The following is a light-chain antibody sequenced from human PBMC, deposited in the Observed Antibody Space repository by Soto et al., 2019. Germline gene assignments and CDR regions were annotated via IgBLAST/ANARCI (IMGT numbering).Light chain of an antibody. CDR2: DAS. CDR1: QSVSSY. J-gene: IGKJ1*01. V-gene: IGKV3-11*01. CDR3: QQRSSWHT. Sequence: EIVLTQSPATLSLSPGERATLSCRASQSVSSYLAWYQQKPGQAPRLLIYDASNRATGIPARFSGSGSGTDFTLTISSLEPEDSAIYYCQQRSSWHTFGQGTKV.